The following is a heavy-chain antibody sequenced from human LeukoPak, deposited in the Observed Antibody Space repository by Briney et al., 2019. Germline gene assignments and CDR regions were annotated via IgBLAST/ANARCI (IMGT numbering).Heavy chain of an antibody. CDR2: ITWNGDFT. D-gene: IGHD2-2*03. V-gene: IGHV3-20*04. Sequence: GGSLRLSCAASGFALSNYGMSWVRQAPGKGLEWVSGITWNGDFTGSSDSVKGRFTISRDNANNSVHLQMNNLTVDDTAFYYCARGVYMYGYPLDSWGQGTLVTVSS. CDR1: GFALSNYG. CDR3: ARGVYMYGYPLDS. J-gene: IGHJ4*02.